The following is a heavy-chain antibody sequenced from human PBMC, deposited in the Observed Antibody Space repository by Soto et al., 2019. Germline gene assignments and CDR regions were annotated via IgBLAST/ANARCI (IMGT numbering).Heavy chain of an antibody. CDR1: GHPFNNYK. CDR3: ARDEDI. Sequence: QVQVVQSGPEVKKPGASVKVSCKASGHPFNNYKIHWVRQAPGQGLEWLGWIHSVDGNTKYSERLQGRVTITWDTSASTAYMDLTSLRSEDTAVYYCARDEDIWGQGTPVTVSS. V-gene: IGHV1-3*01. J-gene: IGHJ4*02. CDR2: IHSVDGNT.